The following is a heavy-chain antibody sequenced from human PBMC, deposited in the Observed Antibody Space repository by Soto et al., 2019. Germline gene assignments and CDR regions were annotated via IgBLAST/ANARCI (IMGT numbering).Heavy chain of an antibody. V-gene: IGHV5-51*01. D-gene: IGHD3-22*01. CDR3: ARVSDYYDSSGYYLNWFDP. Sequence: GESLKISCKGSGYSFTSYWIGWVRQMPGKGLEWMGIIYPGDSDTRYSPSFQGQVTISADKSISTAYLQWSSLKASDTAMYYCARVSDYYDSSGYYLNWFDPWGQGTLVTVSS. CDR2: IYPGDSDT. J-gene: IGHJ5*02. CDR1: GYSFTSYW.